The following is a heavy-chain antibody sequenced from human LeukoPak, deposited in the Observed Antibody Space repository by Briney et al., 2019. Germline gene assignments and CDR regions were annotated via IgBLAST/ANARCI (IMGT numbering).Heavy chain of an antibody. J-gene: IGHJ6*02. CDR1: GGSISSYY. CDR3: ARGGGYYYGMDV. V-gene: IGHV4-59*12. CDR2: IYYSGST. Sequence: HSETLSLTCTVSGGSISSYYWSWIRQPPGKGLEWIGYIYYSGSTNYNPSLKSRVTISVDTSKNQFSLKLSSVTAADTAVYYCARGGGYYYGMDVWGQGTTVTVSS. D-gene: IGHD2-15*01.